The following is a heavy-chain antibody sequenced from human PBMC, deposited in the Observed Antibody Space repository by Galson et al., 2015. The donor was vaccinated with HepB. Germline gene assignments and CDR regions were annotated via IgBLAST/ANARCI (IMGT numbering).Heavy chain of an antibody. Sequence: SLRLSCAASGFTFSSYAMHWVRQAPGKGLEWVAVISYDGSNKYYADSVKGRFTISRDNSKNTLYLQMNSLRAEDTAVYYCARTAVVVAATPDYWGQGTLVTVSS. CDR1: GFTFSSYA. J-gene: IGHJ4*02. CDR3: ARTAVVVAATPDY. CDR2: ISYDGSNK. D-gene: IGHD2-15*01. V-gene: IGHV3-30*04.